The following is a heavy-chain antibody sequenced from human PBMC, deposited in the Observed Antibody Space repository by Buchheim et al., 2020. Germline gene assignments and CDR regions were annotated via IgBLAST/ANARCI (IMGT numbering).Heavy chain of an antibody. Sequence: QVQLVESGGGVVQPGRSLRLSCAASGFTFSSYGMHWVRQAPGKGLEWVAVIWYDGSNKYYADSVKGRFTISRDNSKTTLYLQMNSLRAEDTAVYYCARDSSGWYLDGADYWGQGTL. CDR2: IWYDGSNK. V-gene: IGHV3-33*01. D-gene: IGHD6-19*01. CDR1: GFTFSSYG. J-gene: IGHJ4*02. CDR3: ARDSSGWYLDGADY.